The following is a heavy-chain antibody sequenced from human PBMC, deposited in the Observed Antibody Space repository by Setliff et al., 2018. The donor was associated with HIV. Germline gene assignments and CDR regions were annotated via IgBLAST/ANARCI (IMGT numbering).Heavy chain of an antibody. D-gene: IGHD3-10*01. J-gene: IGHJ4*02. CDR3: ATKAMIRGKPFDH. V-gene: IGHV4-34*01. CDR2: INHSGKS. CDR1: GGSSSGYY. Sequence: LSLTCAVYGGSSSGYYWSWLRQPPKRGLEWIGEINHSGKSNFNPSLKSRLNISVDTSKNQFSLKLNSLTAADTAVYFCATKAMIRGKPFDHWGQGMLVTVSS.